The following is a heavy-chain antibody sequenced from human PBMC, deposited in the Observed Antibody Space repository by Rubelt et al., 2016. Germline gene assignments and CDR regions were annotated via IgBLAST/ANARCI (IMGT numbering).Heavy chain of an antibody. J-gene: IGHJ6*02. CDR3: ARGRMGLHCCYYGMDV. D-gene: IGHD2-21*01. V-gene: IGHV4-34*01. CDR1: GGSFSGYY. Sequence: QVQLQQWGAGLLKPSETLSLTCAVYGGSFSGYYWSWIRQPPGKGLEWIGEINHSGSTNYNPSLKSRVTISVDTSKNQFSLKLSSVNAADTAVYYCARGRMGLHCCYYGMDVWCQGTTVTVSS. CDR2: INHSGST.